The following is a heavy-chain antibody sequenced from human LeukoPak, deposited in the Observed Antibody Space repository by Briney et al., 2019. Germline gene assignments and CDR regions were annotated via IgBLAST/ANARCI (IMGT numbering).Heavy chain of an antibody. V-gene: IGHV3-48*03. Sequence: GGSLRLSCAASGFTFSSYEMNWVRQAPGKGLEWVSHSSSSGSTIYYAGSVKGRFTIARDNAKNSVYLQMNSLRTEDTALYYCAKGGESVVAATLLDYWGQGTLVTVSS. CDR3: AKGGESVVAATLLDY. CDR2: SSSSGSTI. CDR1: GFTFSSYE. J-gene: IGHJ4*02. D-gene: IGHD2-15*01.